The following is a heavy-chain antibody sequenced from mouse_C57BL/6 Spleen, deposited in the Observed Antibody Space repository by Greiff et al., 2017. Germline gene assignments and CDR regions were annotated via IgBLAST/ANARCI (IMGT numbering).Heavy chain of an antibody. D-gene: IGHD1-1*01. V-gene: IGHV1-82*01. CDR2: IYPGDGDT. CDR1: GYAFSSSW. J-gene: IGHJ2*01. Sequence: VQLQQSGPELVKPGASVKISCKASGYAFSSSWMNWVKQRPGKGLEWIGRIYPGDGDTNYNGKFKGKATLTADKSSSTAYMELRSLTSEDSAVYYCARVTVVATWRVFDYWGQGTTLTVSS. CDR3: ARVTVVATWRVFDY.